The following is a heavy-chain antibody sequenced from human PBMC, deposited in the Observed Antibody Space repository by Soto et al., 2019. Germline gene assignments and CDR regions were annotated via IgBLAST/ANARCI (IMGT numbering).Heavy chain of an antibody. J-gene: IGHJ1*01. CDR2: ISRSHSDI. D-gene: IGHD6-25*01. CDR1: GFSISNFG. Sequence: GGSLRLSCSASGFSISNFGMFWVRQAPGRGLEWISFISRSHSDIYYADSVKGRFTISRDNAKNSMFLQMNSLRDEDRAAYYCRGEGRTGYIQYYVKTWGQGVPVTVSS. V-gene: IGHV3-21*05. CDR3: RGEGRTGYIQYYVKT.